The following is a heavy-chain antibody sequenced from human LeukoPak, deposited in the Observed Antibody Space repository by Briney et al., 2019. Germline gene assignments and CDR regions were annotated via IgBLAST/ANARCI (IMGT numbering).Heavy chain of an antibody. Sequence: ASVKVSCKASGYTFTSYDINWVRQATGQGLEWMGWMNPNSGNTGYAQKFQGRVTITRNASISTAYMELSSLRSEDTAVYYCARGPYSGGRWYWYDPWGQGTLVTVSS. V-gene: IGHV1-8*03. CDR1: GYTFTSYD. D-gene: IGHD2-15*01. CDR2: MNPNSGNT. J-gene: IGHJ5*02. CDR3: ARGPYSGGRWYWYDP.